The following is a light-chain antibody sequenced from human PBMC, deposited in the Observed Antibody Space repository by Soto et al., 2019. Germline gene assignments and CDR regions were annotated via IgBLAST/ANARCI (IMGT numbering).Light chain of an antibody. V-gene: IGKV1-5*03. CDR3: QQYNSYSRT. CDR1: QSIRSW. J-gene: IGKJ1*01. Sequence: DIQMTQSPSTLPASVGDRVTVTCRASQSIRSWLAWYQEKPGKAPKLLIYKASSLESGVPSRFSGSGSGTEFTLTISSLQPDDFATYYCQQYNSYSRTFGQGTKVEIK. CDR2: KAS.